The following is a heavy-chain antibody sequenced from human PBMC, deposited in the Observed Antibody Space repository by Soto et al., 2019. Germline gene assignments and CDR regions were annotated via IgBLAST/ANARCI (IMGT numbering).Heavy chain of an antibody. CDR1: GFTFSSYA. CDR3: AKRLLGVSFVELLVNSPASVAFDS. Sequence: PGGSLRLSCAASGFTFSSYAMSWVRQAPGKGLEWISIISASGSNSYHADSVKGRFTISRDNSINTLYLQMNSLRVEDTAVYYCAKRLLGVSFVELLVNSPASVAFDSWGQGVLVTVSS. D-gene: IGHD3-10*01. J-gene: IGHJ4*02. V-gene: IGHV3-23*01. CDR2: ISASGSNS.